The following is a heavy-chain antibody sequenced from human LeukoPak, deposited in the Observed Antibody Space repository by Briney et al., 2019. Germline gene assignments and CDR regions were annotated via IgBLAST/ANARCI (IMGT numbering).Heavy chain of an antibody. J-gene: IGHJ4*02. CDR2: ISSSGST. CDR3: ARAAGRDTTSGLDFDY. V-gene: IGHV4-61*02. D-gene: IGHD1-26*01. Sequence: PSETLSLTCTVSGDSISSGDYYWSWIRQPAGKGLEWIGRISSSGSTNYNPSLKSRVTMSVDTSKNQFSLKLSSVTAADTAVYYCARAAGRDTTSGLDFDYWGQGILVTVSS. CDR1: GDSISSGDYY.